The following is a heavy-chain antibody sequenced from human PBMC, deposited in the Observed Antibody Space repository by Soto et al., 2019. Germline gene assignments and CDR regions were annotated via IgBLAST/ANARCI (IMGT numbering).Heavy chain of an antibody. J-gene: IGHJ4*02. Sequence: GGSLRLSCAASGFTFSDYYMSWIRQAPGKGLEWVSYISSSGSTIYYADSVKGRFTISRDNAKNSLYLQMNSLRAEDTAVYYCARAGISGNVWFGELLYGGFDYWGQGTLVTVSS. CDR1: GFTFSDYY. V-gene: IGHV3-11*01. CDR3: ARAGISGNVWFGELLYGGFDY. CDR2: ISSSGSTI. D-gene: IGHD3-10*01.